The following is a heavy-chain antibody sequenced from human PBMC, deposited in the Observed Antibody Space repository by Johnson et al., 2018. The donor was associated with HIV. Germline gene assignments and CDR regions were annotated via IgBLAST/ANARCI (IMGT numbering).Heavy chain of an antibody. J-gene: IGHJ3*02. CDR2: ISSSGGTI. V-gene: IGHV3-11*04. CDR3: ARDRGYWEAFDI. CDR1: GFSFSDYY. D-gene: IGHD3-22*01. Sequence: QVQLVESGGGLVQPGGSLRLSCAASGFSFSDYYMSWIRQAPGKGLEWVSYISSSGGTIYYADSVKGRFSISRDNAKNSLYLQMNSLRAEDTAVYYCARDRGYWEAFDIWGQGTMVTVSS.